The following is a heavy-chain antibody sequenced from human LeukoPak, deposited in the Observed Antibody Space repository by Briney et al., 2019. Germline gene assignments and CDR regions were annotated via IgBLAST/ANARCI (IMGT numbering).Heavy chain of an antibody. CDR3: ALWFGESLPPNYYFYMDV. CDR1: GGTFSSYA. Sequence: ASVKVSRKASGGTFSSYAISWVRQAPGQGLEWMGGIIPIFGTANYAQKFQGRVTITADESTSTAYMELSSLRSEDTAVYYCALWFGESLPPNYYFYMDVWGKGTTVTVSS. CDR2: IIPIFGTA. J-gene: IGHJ6*03. V-gene: IGHV1-69*13. D-gene: IGHD3-10*01.